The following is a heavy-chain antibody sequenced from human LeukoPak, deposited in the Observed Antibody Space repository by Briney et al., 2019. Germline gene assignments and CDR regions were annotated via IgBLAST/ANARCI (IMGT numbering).Heavy chain of an antibody. CDR1: GGSISSYY. CDR2: IYYSGST. Sequence: ASETLSLTCTVSGGSISSYYWSWIRQPPGKGLEWIGYIYYSGSTNYNPSLKSRVTISVDTSKNQFSLKLSSVTAADTAVYYCARHRDIVGNWFDPWGQGTLVTVSS. D-gene: IGHD2-15*01. V-gene: IGHV4-59*08. J-gene: IGHJ5*02. CDR3: ARHRDIVGNWFDP.